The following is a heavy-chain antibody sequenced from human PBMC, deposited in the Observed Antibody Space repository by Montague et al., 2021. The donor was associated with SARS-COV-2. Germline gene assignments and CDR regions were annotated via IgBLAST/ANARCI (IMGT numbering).Heavy chain of an antibody. J-gene: IGHJ4*02. CDR2: IYYTGST. D-gene: IGHD2-15*01. CDR1: GGSVSSSSYY. Sequence: SETLSLTCTISGGSVSSSSYYWNWIRQPPGKGLEWIGYIYYTGSTNYNPSLKGRVTMAVDTSRNQFSLKVNSATAEDTAVYYCARGSHQYCGGGSCYSTFDYGGQGTLVTVSS. V-gene: IGHV4-61*01. CDR3: ARGSHQYCGGGSCYSTFDY.